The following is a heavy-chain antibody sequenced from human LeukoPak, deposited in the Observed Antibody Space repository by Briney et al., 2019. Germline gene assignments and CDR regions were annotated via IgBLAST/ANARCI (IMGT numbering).Heavy chain of an antibody. CDR3: AKGTDTAMGY. D-gene: IGHD5-18*01. Sequence: GGSLRLSCAASGFTFDDYAMHWVRQAPGKGLEWVSGISWNSGSIGYADSVKGRFTISRDNAKNSLYLQMNSLRAEDTALYYCAKGTDTAMGYWGQGTLVTVSS. V-gene: IGHV3-9*01. J-gene: IGHJ4*02. CDR1: GFTFDDYA. CDR2: ISWNSGSI.